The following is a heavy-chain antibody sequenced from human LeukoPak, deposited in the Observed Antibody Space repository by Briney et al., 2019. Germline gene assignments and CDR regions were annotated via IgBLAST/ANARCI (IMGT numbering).Heavy chain of an antibody. Sequence: SVKVSCKASGYTFTSYGISWVRQAPGQGLEWMGGIIPIFGTANYAQKFQGRVTITADESTSTAYMELSSLRSEDTAVYYCARSSGYSYDAFDYWGQGTLVTVSS. J-gene: IGHJ4*02. D-gene: IGHD5-18*01. CDR3: ARSSGYSYDAFDY. CDR2: IIPIFGTA. V-gene: IGHV1-69*13. CDR1: GYTFTSYG.